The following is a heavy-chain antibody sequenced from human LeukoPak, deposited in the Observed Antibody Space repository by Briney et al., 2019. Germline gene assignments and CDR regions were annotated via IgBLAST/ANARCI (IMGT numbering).Heavy chain of an antibody. CDR3: ARGITIFGVADYMDV. Sequence: GGSLRLSCEASGFSVRDYYMGWVRQAPGKGLEWVSIIYVFGNTYYTDSVKGRFTISRDNSKNTLYLQMNSLRAEDTAVYYCARGITIFGVADYMDVWGKGTTVTVSS. J-gene: IGHJ6*03. CDR1: GFSVRDYY. V-gene: IGHV3-66*01. D-gene: IGHD3-3*01. CDR2: IYVFGNT.